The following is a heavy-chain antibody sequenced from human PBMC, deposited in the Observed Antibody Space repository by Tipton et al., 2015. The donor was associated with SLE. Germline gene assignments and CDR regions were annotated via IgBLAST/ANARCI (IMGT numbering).Heavy chain of an antibody. D-gene: IGHD4-17*01. V-gene: IGHV4-39*07. CDR3: ARLPPLFGDYSKYFDP. Sequence: TLSLTCTVSGGSISSSTYYWGWIRQSPGKGLEWIGNIFDSGSTYYNPSFRSRVNISVDTSKNQFSLRLTSVTAADTAVYYCARLPPLFGDYSKYFDPWGQGTLVTVSS. CDR1: GGSISSSTYY. CDR2: IFDSGST. J-gene: IGHJ5*02.